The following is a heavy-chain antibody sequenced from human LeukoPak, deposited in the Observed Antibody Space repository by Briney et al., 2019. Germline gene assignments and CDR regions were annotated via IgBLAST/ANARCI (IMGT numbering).Heavy chain of an antibody. D-gene: IGHD3-3*01. Sequence: GGSLRLSCGASGFTFSDYYMSWVRQAPGEGLDWVAAIKPDGSEQYYVDSVKGRFTISRDNAKNSLFLQMNSLRAEDTALYYCARGEKSGVAYTNWLDSWGQGTLVPVSS. V-gene: IGHV3-7*01. CDR2: IKPDGSEQ. CDR3: ARGEKSGVAYTNWLDS. J-gene: IGHJ5*01. CDR1: GFTFSDYY.